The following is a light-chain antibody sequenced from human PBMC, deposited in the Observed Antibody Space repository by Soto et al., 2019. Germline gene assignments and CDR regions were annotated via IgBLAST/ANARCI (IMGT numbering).Light chain of an antibody. V-gene: IGKV1-9*01. CDR3: PQLNSYPLT. CDR1: QGISSY. J-gene: IGKJ4*01. CDR2: AAS. Sequence: IQLTQSPSSLSASVGDRVTITCRASQGISSYLAWYQQKPGKAPKLLIYAASTLQSGVPSRFSGSGPGTDFTLTISSLQPEDFATYYCPQLNSYPLTFGGGTKVEIK.